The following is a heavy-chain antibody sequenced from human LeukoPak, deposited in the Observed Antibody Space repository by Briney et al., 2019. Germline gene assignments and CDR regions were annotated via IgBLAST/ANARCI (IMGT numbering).Heavy chain of an antibody. J-gene: IGHJ1*01. CDR3: ARGEGRHLLGFPQY. V-gene: IGHV3-21*01. D-gene: IGHD3-3*01. Sequence: PGGSLRLSCVASGFTLTTYAMTWLRQAPGKALEWVSSISSPGTDIYYADSVRGRFTISRDNAKNSLYLQMNTLRDDDTAVYYWARGEGRHLLGFPQYRGQGTLVTVSS. CDR1: GFTLTTYA. CDR2: ISSPGTDI.